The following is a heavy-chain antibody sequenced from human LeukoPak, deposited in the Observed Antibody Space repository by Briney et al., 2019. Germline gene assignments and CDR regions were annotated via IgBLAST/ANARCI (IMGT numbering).Heavy chain of an antibody. Sequence: PGGSLRLSCAASGFTFSSYSMNWVRQAPGKGLEWVSSISSSSSYIYSADSVKGRFTISRDNAKNSLYLQMNSLRAEDTAVYYCAREWDYGDYDYFDYWGQGTLVTVSS. CDR2: ISSSSSYI. CDR3: AREWDYGDYDYFDY. V-gene: IGHV3-21*01. D-gene: IGHD4-17*01. J-gene: IGHJ4*02. CDR1: GFTFSSYS.